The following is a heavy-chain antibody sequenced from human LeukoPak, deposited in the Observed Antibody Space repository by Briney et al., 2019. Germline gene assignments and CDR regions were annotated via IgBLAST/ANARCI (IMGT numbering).Heavy chain of an antibody. V-gene: IGHV4-38-2*02. CDR2: IYHSGST. Sequence: SETLSLTCTVSGYSISSGYYWGWIRQPPGKGLEWIGSIYHSGSTYYNPSLKSRVTISVDTSKNQFSLKLSSVTAADTAVYYCARDRGGTVTTGLFDYWGQGTLVTVSS. CDR1: GYSISSGYY. D-gene: IGHD4-17*01. CDR3: ARDRGGTVTTGLFDY. J-gene: IGHJ4*02.